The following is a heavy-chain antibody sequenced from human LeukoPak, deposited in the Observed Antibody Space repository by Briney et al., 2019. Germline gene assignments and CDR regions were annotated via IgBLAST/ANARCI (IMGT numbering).Heavy chain of an antibody. J-gene: IGHJ4*02. D-gene: IGHD3-10*01. V-gene: IGHV4-61*02. CDR3: ARERSGSYDEPFDY. CDR2: IYTSGST. CDR1: GGSISSGGYY. Sequence: SETLSLTCTVSGGSISSGGYYWSWIRQPAGKGLEWIGRIYTSGSTDYNPSLKSRVTISFDTSKNQFSLKLSSVTAADTAVYYCARERSGSYDEPFDYWGQGTLVTVSS.